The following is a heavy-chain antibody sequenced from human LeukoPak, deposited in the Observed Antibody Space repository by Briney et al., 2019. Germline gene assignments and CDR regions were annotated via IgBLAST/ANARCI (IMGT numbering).Heavy chain of an antibody. CDR2: ISGSGSGGST. J-gene: IGHJ4*02. D-gene: IGHD5-24*01. CDR1: GFTFSSSA. Sequence: GGSLRLSCAASGFTFSSSAMGWVRQAAGEGLEWVSSISGSGSGGSTYYADSVKGRFTISRDNSKNTLYLQMNSLIAEDTAVYYCAKSGYNRFDYWGQGTRVTVSS. CDR3: AKSGYNRFDY. V-gene: IGHV3-23*01.